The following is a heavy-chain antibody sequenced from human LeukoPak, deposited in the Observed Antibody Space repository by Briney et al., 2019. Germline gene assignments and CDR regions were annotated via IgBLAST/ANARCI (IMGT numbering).Heavy chain of an antibody. CDR1: GGSICVYY. D-gene: IGHD3-10*01. CDR2: VYTSGST. CDR3: ATDGRQRITMDTGALDI. V-gene: IGHV4-4*07. J-gene: IGHJ3*02. Sequence: PSETLSLTCTVSGGSICVYYWSWIRQPAGKGLEWLGRVYTSGSTNYNPSLKSRVTISMDTSKNQFSLKLSSVTAADTAVYYCATDGRQRITMDTGALDIWGQGTMVTVSS.